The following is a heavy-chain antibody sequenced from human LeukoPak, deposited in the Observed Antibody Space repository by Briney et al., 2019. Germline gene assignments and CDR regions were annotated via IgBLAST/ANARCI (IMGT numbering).Heavy chain of an antibody. J-gene: IGHJ3*02. CDR3: ARGQGYDSSGYNAFDI. V-gene: IGHV3-30*02. D-gene: IGHD3-22*01. CDR1: GFTFSSYG. CDR2: IRYDGSNK. Sequence: GGSLRLSCAASGFTFSSYGMHWVRQAPGKGLEWVAFIRYDGSNKYYADSVKGRFTISRDNSKNTLYLQMNSLRAEDTAVYYCARGQGYDSSGYNAFDIWGQGTMVTVSS.